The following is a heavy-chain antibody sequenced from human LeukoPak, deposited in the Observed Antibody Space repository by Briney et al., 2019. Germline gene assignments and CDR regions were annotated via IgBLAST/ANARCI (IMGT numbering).Heavy chain of an antibody. V-gene: IGHV3-23*01. Sequence: PGGSLRLSCAASGVTFSSYAMSWVRQAPGKGLECVSAISGSGGSTYYADSVKGRFTISRDNSKHTQYLQMNSLRAEDTAVYYCAKDLSYAFDYWGQGTLVTVSS. J-gene: IGHJ4*02. CDR2: ISGSGGST. D-gene: IGHD5-18*01. CDR1: GVTFSSYA. CDR3: AKDLSYAFDY.